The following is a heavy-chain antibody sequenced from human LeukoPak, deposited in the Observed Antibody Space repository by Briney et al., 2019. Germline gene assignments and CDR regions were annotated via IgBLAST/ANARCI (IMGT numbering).Heavy chain of an antibody. CDR2: INTDGSIK. CDR1: GFTFGSFW. V-gene: IGHV3-74*01. CDR3: VRSLCGRNDS. J-gene: IGHJ5*01. Sequence: GGSLRLSYAGSGFTFGSFWMHWVRQAPGKGLVWVSRINTDGSIKDYADSVKGRFTISRDNGKNTVDLQMNSLRADDTAVYYCVRSLCGRNDSCGQESLVTVSS. D-gene: IGHD1-26*01.